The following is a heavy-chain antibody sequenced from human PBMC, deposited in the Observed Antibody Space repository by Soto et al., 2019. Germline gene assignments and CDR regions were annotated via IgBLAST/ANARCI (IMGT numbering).Heavy chain of an antibody. CDR3: ARGPVRIYYYYYGMDV. Sequence: SETLSLTCAVYGGSFSGYYWSWIRQPRGKGLEWIGEINHSGSTNYNPSLKSRVTISVDTSKNQFSLKLSSVTAADTAVYYCARGPVRIYYYYYGMDVWGQGTTVTV. V-gene: IGHV4-34*01. D-gene: IGHD6-6*01. CDR1: GGSFSGYY. CDR2: INHSGST. J-gene: IGHJ6*02.